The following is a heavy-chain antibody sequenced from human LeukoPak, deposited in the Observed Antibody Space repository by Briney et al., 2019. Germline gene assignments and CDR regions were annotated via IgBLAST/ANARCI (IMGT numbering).Heavy chain of an antibody. CDR3: ARDRGTIFNFDY. D-gene: IGHD3-3*01. Sequence: SETLSLTCAVSGYSISSGYYWGWTRQPPGKGLEWIGSIYHSGSTYYNPSLKSRVTISVDTSKNQFSLKLSSVTAADTAVYYCARDRGTIFNFDYWGQGTLVTVSS. CDR1: GYSISSGYY. CDR2: IYHSGST. V-gene: IGHV4-38-2*02. J-gene: IGHJ4*02.